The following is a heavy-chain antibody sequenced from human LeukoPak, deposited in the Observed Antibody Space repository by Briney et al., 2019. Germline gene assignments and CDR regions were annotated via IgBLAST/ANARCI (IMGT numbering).Heavy chain of an antibody. Sequence: ASVKVSCKASGGTFSSYAISWVRQAPGQGLEWMGWINAGNGKANYSQKFRGRVTLTRDTSASTAYMELSSLRSEDTAVYYCARGYYDLLTGHVVTYYFDYWGQGTLVTVSS. CDR3: ARGYYDLLTGHVVTYYFDY. J-gene: IGHJ4*02. V-gene: IGHV1-3*01. CDR2: INAGNGKA. D-gene: IGHD3-9*01. CDR1: GGTFSSYA.